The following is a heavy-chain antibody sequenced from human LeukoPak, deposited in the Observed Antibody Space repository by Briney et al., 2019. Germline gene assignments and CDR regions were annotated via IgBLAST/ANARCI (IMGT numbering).Heavy chain of an antibody. Sequence: SETLSLTCAVSGGSISSGGYSWSWIRQPPGKGLESIGYIYHNGSTYYNPSLKSRVTISVDTSKNQFSLKLSSVTAADTAVYYCARGGYRYPSPWYWGQGTLVTVSS. V-gene: IGHV4-30-2*01. J-gene: IGHJ4*02. CDR3: ARGGYRYPSPWY. CDR1: GGSISSGGYS. CDR2: IYHNGST. D-gene: IGHD5-24*01.